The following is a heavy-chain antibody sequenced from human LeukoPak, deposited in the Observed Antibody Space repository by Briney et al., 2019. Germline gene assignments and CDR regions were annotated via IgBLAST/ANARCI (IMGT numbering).Heavy chain of an antibody. CDR3: AATYYYDSSGYKHLDY. Sequence: SVKVSCKASGGTFSSYAISWVRQAPGQGLEWMGRIIPILGIANYAQKFQGRVTITADKSTSTAYMELSSLRSEDTAVYYCAATYYYDSSGYKHLDYWGQGTTVTVSS. CDR2: IIPILGIA. V-gene: IGHV1-69*04. D-gene: IGHD3-22*01. J-gene: IGHJ4*03. CDR1: GGTFSSYA.